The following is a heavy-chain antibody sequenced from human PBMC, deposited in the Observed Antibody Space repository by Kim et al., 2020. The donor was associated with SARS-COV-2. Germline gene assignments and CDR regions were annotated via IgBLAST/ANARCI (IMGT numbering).Heavy chain of an antibody. V-gene: IGHV4-39*02. Sequence: SETLSLTCTVSGGSISSSSYYWGLIRQPPGKGLEWIGSIYYSGSTYYNPSLKNRVTISVDTFKNQFSLTLSSVTAADTAVYYCARDTFITMIVEAQGNYYVMDVWGQGTTVTVSS. CDR2: IYYSGST. J-gene: IGHJ6*02. CDR1: GGSISSSSYY. CDR3: ARDTFITMIVEAQGNYYVMDV. D-gene: IGHD3-22*01.